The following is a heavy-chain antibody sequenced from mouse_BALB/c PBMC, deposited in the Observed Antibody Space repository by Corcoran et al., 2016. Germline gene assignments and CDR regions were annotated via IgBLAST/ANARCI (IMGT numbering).Heavy chain of an antibody. V-gene: IGHV14-3*02. J-gene: IGHJ2*01. CDR1: GFNIKDTY. Sequence: EVQLQQSGAELVKPGASVKLSCTASGFNIKDTYIHWMKQRPEQGLEWIGRIDPANGNTKYDPKFQGKATMTADTSSTTAYLQVSSLTSEATAVYYCARAREGNYVVYWGQGTTLTVSS. CDR3: ARAREGNYVVY. CDR2: IDPANGNT.